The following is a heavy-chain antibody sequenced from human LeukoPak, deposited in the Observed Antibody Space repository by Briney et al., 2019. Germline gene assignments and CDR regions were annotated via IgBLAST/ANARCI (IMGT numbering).Heavy chain of an antibody. CDR3: AKTPFGYSSGWYGVDY. CDR1: GFTFSSYS. J-gene: IGHJ4*02. V-gene: IGHV3-21*01. D-gene: IGHD6-19*01. Sequence: GGSLRLSRAASGFTFSSYSMNWVRQAPGKGLEWVSSISSSSSYIYYADSVKGRFTISRDNAKNSLYLQMNSLRAEDTAVYYCAKTPFGYSSGWYGVDYWGQGTLVTVSS. CDR2: ISSSSSYI.